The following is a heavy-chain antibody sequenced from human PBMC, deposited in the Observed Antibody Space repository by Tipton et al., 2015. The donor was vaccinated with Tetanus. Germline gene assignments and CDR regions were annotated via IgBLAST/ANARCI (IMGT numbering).Heavy chain of an antibody. J-gene: IGHJ4*02. Sequence: TLSLTCTVSGVSIADNSNYWGWIRQPPGKGLEWIGSIYFSGDTYSNPSLKSRVTMYVDTSRNQFSLRLSSVTAADTAVYYCARHNSGYFTFFDYWGQGTLVTVSS. V-gene: IGHV4-39*01. CDR3: ARHNSGYFTFFDY. D-gene: IGHD3-3*01. CDR2: IYFSGDT. CDR1: GVSIADNSNY.